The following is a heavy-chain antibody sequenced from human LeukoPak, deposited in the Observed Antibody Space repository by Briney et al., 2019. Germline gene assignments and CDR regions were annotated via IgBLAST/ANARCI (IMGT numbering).Heavy chain of an antibody. J-gene: IGHJ4*02. Sequence: ASVKIPCKPSGYTFGTHWMHWVRQAPGQGLEWMAIINPSGGSTSYAQKFQGRVTMTRDMSTSTVYMELSSLRSEDTAVYYCARDGIVGRYDYFDYWGQGTLVTVSS. V-gene: IGHV1-46*01. D-gene: IGHD3-16*02. CDR3: ARDGIVGRYDYFDY. CDR2: INPSGGST. CDR1: GYTFGTHW.